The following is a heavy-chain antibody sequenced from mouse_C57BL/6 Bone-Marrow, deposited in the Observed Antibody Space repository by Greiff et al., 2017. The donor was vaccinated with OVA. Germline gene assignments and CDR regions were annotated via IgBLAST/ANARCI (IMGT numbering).Heavy chain of an antibody. Sequence: QVTLKESGPGILQSSQTLSLTCSFSGFSLSTSGMGVSWIRQPSGKGLEWLAHIYWDDDKRSNPSLKRRLTISKDTSRNQVFLKITSVDTADTATYYCARRAGYYSNYVLGYYFDYWGQGTTLTVSS. D-gene: IGHD2-5*01. CDR1: GFSLSTSGMG. CDR3: ARRAGYYSNYVLGYYFDY. CDR2: IYWDDDK. J-gene: IGHJ2*01. V-gene: IGHV8-12*01.